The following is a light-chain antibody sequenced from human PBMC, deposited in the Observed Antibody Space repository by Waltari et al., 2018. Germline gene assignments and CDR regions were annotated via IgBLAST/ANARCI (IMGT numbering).Light chain of an antibody. CDR2: GAS. V-gene: IGKV3-20*01. CDR1: QSVSRT. Sequence: IVFTKSPGTMSLSPGARATLSCRASQSVSRTLAWYQQKPGQAPRLLIYGASSRATGVPDRFSGSGSGTDFSLTISRLEPEDFAVYYCQHYVTLPASFGQGTKVEIK. J-gene: IGKJ1*01. CDR3: QHYVTLPAS.